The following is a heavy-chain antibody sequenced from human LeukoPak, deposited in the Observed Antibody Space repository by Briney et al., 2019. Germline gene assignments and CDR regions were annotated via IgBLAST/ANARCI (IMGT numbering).Heavy chain of an antibody. CDR1: AFTFSNYA. D-gene: IGHD6-6*01. V-gene: IGHV3-30*04. CDR2: ISYDGSNK. CDR3: ARDPLAARMGAYYYYYYMDV. Sequence: GGSLRLSCAASAFTFSNYAMHWVRQAPGKGLEWVAVISYDGSNKYYADSVKGRFTISRDNSKNTLYLQMNSLRAEDTAVYYCARDPLAARMGAYYYYYYMDVWGKGTTVTVSS. J-gene: IGHJ6*03.